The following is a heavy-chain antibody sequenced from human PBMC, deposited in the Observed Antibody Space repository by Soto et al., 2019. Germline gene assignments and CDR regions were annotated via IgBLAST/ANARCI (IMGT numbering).Heavy chain of an antibody. J-gene: IGHJ4*02. D-gene: IGHD3-22*01. CDR2: INPNSGGT. Sequence: GASVKVSCKASGYTFTGYYMHWVRQAPGQGLEWMGWINPNSGGTNYAQKFQGRVTMTRDTSISTAYMELSRLRSDDTAVYHCAGTNYYDSSGYYNWGQGTLVTVSS. CDR3: AGTNYYDSSGYYN. CDR1: GYTFTGYY. V-gene: IGHV1-2*02.